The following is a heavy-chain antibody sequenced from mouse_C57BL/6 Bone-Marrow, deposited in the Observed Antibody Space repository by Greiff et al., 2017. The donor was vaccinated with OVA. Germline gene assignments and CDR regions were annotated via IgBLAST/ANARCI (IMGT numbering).Heavy chain of an antibody. D-gene: IGHD1-1*01. CDR1: GYAFSSSW. Sequence: QVQLQQSGPELVKPGASVKISCEASGYAFSSSWMNWVKQRPGKGLEWIGRIYPGDGDTNYNGKFKGKATLTADKSSSTAYMQLSSLTSEDSAVYFCARGPTVVAPYYYAMDYWGQGTSVTVSS. CDR3: ARGPTVVAPYYYAMDY. CDR2: IYPGDGDT. V-gene: IGHV1-82*01. J-gene: IGHJ4*01.